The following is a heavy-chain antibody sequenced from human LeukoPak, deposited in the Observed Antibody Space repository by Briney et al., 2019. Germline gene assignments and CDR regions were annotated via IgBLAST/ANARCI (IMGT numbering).Heavy chain of an antibody. CDR2: IRYDGSNK. CDR1: GFTFSSYG. D-gene: IGHD3-10*01. Sequence: GGSLRLSCAASGFTFSSYGMHWVRQAPGKGLEWVAFIRYDGSNKYYADSVKGRFTISRDNSKNTLYLQMNSLRAEDTAVYYCAIEPGPGSYYTHFDYRRQATLVTVTS. V-gene: IGHV3-30*02. CDR3: AIEPGPGSYYTHFDY. J-gene: IGHJ4*02.